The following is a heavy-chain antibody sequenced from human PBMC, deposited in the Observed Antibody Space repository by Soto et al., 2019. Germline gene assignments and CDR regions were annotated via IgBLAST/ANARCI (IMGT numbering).Heavy chain of an antibody. D-gene: IGHD2-15*01. J-gene: IGHJ5*02. CDR2: IFYSGGT. CDR1: SGSISSTIYS. Sequence: QLQLQESGPGLVKPSDTLSLTCTVSSGSISSTIYSWDWIRQPPGKGLEWIGSIFYSGGTYYNPSLTSQVTISVDTSKNQFSLTVTSVTAADTAVYYCARQCRGVPCHWFVPWGQGTLVTVSS. CDR3: ARQCRGVPCHWFVP. V-gene: IGHV4-39*01.